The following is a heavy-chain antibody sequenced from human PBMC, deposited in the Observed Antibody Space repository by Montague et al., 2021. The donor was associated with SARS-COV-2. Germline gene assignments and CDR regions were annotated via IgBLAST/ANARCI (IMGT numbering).Heavy chain of an antibody. CDR3: ARDRTPSSLGTLDV. J-gene: IGHJ6*02. Sequence: SLRLSCSASGFTFSDHSMHWVRQAPGKGLEWITFISYDGSNKYFADSVKGRFTISSDISKNTLYLQVNNLRGDDTAVYYCARDRTPSSLGTLDVWGQGTPVTVSS. V-gene: IGHV3-30-3*01. CDR2: ISYDGSNK. CDR1: GFTFSDHS. D-gene: IGHD6-13*01.